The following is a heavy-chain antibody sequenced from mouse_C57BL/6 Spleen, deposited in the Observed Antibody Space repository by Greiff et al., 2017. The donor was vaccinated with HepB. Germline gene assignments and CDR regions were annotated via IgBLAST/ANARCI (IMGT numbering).Heavy chain of an antibody. CDR2: INPSSGYT. CDR3: ARSLNGYFDV. J-gene: IGHJ1*03. CDR1: GYTFTSYT. Sequence: VQLQESGAELARPGASVKMSCKASGYTFTSYTMHWVKQRPGQGLEWIGYINPSSGYTKYNQKFKDKATLTADKSSSTAYMQLSSLTSEDSAVYYCARSLNGYFDVWGTGTTVTVSS. V-gene: IGHV1-4*01.